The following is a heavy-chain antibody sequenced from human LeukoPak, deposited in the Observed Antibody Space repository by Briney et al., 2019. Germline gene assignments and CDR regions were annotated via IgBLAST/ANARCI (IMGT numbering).Heavy chain of an antibody. CDR2: ISYDGSNK. CDR1: GFTFSSYG. CDR3: AKDRGYCSGGSCYQVLDY. V-gene: IGHV3-30*18. D-gene: IGHD2-15*01. Sequence: GRSLRLSCAASGFTFSSYGMHWVRQAPGKGLEWVAVISYDGSNKYYADSVKGRFTISRDNSKNTLYLQMNSLRAEATAVYYCAKDRGYCSGGSCYQVLDYWGQGTLVTVSS. J-gene: IGHJ4*02.